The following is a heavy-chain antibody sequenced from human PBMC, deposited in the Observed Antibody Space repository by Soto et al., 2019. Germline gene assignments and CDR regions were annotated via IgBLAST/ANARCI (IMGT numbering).Heavy chain of an antibody. CDR3: AREGSGYGTYFDF. Sequence: EVQLVESGGGLVQPGGSLRLSCAASGFTFSSYWMSWVRQAPGRGLEWVANIRQDGNEKYYVDSVKGRFTISRDNAKRSLYLQMNSLRAEDTAVYYCAREGSGYGTYFDFWGQGTLVTVSS. D-gene: IGHD6-25*01. CDR1: GFTFSSYW. V-gene: IGHV3-7*01. J-gene: IGHJ4*02. CDR2: IRQDGNEK.